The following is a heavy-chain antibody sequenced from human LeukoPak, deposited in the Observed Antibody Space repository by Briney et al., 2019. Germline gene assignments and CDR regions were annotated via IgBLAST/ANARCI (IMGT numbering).Heavy chain of an antibody. J-gene: IGHJ4*02. D-gene: IGHD3-22*01. Sequence: GGSLRLSCAASGFTFSNYNMNWVRQAPGKVLEWVSSITSSGTYIFYADSVKGRFTISRDNAKNSLYLQMNSLRAEATAVYYCARSGDSSGYYSSYWGQGTLVTVSS. CDR2: ITSSGTYI. CDR1: GFTFSNYN. V-gene: IGHV3-21*01. CDR3: ARSGDSSGYYSSY.